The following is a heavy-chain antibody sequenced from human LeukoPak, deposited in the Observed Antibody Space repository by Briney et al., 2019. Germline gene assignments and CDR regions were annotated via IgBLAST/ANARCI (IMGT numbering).Heavy chain of an antibody. CDR2: ITYDGSTK. Sequence: GGSLRLSCAASGFTFSSYGMRWVRQAPGKGLEWVAVITYDGSTKYYADSAKCGFTISRDNSKNTLYLQMNSLRAEDTAVYYCAKTNGIVVVVAVLDYWGQGTLVTAAS. CDR1: GFTFSSYG. J-gene: IGHJ4*02. V-gene: IGHV3-30*18. CDR3: AKTNGIVVVVAVLDY. D-gene: IGHD2-15*01.